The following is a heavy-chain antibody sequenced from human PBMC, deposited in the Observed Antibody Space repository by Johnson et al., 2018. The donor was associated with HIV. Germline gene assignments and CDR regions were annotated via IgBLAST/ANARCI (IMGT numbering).Heavy chain of an antibody. D-gene: IGHD5/OR15-5a*01. V-gene: IGHV3-30*04. J-gene: IGHJ3*02. CDR1: GFTFSSYA. CDR2: IWYDGSNK. Sequence: VQLVESGGGVVQPGRSLRLSCAASGFTFSSYAIHWVRQAPGKGLEWVAVIWYDGSNKYYADSVKGRFTISRDNSKNTLYLQMNSLRAEDTAVYYCAKDLRVYTCDAFDIWGQGTMVTVSS. CDR3: AKDLRVYTCDAFDI.